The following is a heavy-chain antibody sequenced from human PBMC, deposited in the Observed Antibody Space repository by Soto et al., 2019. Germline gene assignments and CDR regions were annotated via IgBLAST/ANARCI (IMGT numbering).Heavy chain of an antibody. J-gene: IGHJ4*02. V-gene: IGHV6-1*01. CDR1: GDSVSSNSAA. Sequence: QVQLQPSGPGLVKPSQTLSLTCAISGDSVSSNSAAWNWIRQSPSRGLEWLGRTFYRSKWYNDYAESVKSRITINTDTSKNQFSLQLNSVTPEDTAVYYCARESTMVRGVINPLDYWGQGTLVTVSS. D-gene: IGHD3-10*01. CDR3: ARESTMVRGVINPLDY. CDR2: TFYRSKWYN.